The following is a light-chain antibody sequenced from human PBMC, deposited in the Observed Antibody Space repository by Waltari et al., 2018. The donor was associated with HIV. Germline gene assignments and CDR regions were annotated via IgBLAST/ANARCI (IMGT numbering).Light chain of an antibody. CDR1: QSIYVH. Sequence: EIVLTQSPATLSSSPGQRATLSCRASQSIYVHLGWYQHNPGQPPRLLVYDSSKRVTDIPARFSGSGSGANFTLTISSLEPEDFAVYYCQHRSSWPPTFGGGTRIEI. CDR3: QHRSSWPPT. CDR2: DSS. V-gene: IGKV3-11*01. J-gene: IGKJ4*01.